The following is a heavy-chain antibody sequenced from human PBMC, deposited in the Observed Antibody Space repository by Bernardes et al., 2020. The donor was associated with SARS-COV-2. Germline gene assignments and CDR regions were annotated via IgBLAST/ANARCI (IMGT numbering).Heavy chain of an antibody. CDR3: ASPGQSSSEYYYYYGMDV. D-gene: IGHD6-6*01. CDR2: IYSGGST. V-gene: IGHV3-53*01. CDR1: GFTVSSNY. Sequence: GGSLRLSCAASGFTVSSNYMSWVRQAPGKGLEWVSVIYSGGSTYYADSVKGRFTISRDNSKNTLYLQMNSLRAEDTAVYYCASPGQSSSEYYYYYGMDVWGQGTTVTVSS. J-gene: IGHJ6*02.